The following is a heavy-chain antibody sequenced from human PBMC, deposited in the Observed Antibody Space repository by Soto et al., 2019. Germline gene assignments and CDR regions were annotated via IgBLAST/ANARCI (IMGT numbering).Heavy chain of an antibody. CDR2: MNPNSGNT. Sequence: ASVKVSCKASGYTFTSYDINWVRRATGQGLEWMGWMNPNSGNTGYAQKFQGRVTMTRNTSISTAYMELSSLRSEDTAVYYCARDGAVYYDFLSIPGPWGQGTLVTVS. J-gene: IGHJ5*02. CDR3: ARDGAVYYDFLSIPGP. V-gene: IGHV1-8*01. D-gene: IGHD3-3*01. CDR1: GYTFTSYD.